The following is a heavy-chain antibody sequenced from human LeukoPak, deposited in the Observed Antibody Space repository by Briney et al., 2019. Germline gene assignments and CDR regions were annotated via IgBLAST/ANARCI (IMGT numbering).Heavy chain of an antibody. CDR2: IIPIFGIA. J-gene: IGHJ4*02. D-gene: IGHD1-26*01. CDR1: GGTFSSYA. Sequence: ASVKVSCTASGGTFSSYAISWVRQAPGQGLEWMGGIIPIFGIANYAQKFQGRVTITADESTSTAYMELSSLRSEDTAVYYCAFSGSSNWRFDYWGQGTLVTVSS. CDR3: AFSGSSNWRFDY. V-gene: IGHV1-69*13.